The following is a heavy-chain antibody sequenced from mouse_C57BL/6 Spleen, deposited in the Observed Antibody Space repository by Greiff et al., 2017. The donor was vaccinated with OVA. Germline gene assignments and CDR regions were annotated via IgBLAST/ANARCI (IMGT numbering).Heavy chain of an antibody. J-gene: IGHJ2*01. D-gene: IGHD1-1*01. CDR2: ISDGGSYT. CDR1: GFTFSSYA. V-gene: IGHV5-4*03. Sequence: DVMLVESGGGLVKPGGSLKLSCAASGFTFSSYAMSWVRQTPEKRLEWVATISDGGSYTYYPDNVKGRFTLSRDNAKNNLYLQMSHLKSEDTAMYYCARGSNYFDYWGQGTTLTVSS. CDR3: ARGSNYFDY.